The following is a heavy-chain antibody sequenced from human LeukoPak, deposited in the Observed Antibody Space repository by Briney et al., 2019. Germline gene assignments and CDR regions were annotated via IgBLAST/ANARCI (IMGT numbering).Heavy chain of an antibody. CDR3: AKGPTIAVAEYYFDY. CDR1: GFTFSSYA. D-gene: IGHD6-19*01. V-gene: IGHV3-23*01. CDR2: ISGSGGST. Sequence: GGSLRLSCAASGFTFSSYAMSWVRQAPGKGLEWVSAISGSGGSTYYADSVKGRFTISRDNSKNTLCLQMNSLRAEDTAVYYCAKGPTIAVAEYYFDYWGQGTLVTVSS. J-gene: IGHJ4*02.